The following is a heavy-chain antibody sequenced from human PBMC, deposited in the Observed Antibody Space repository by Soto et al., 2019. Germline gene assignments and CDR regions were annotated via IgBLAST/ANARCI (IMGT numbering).Heavy chain of an antibody. D-gene: IGHD6-13*01. CDR3: VRALSSAAGLYFDY. CDR1: GDSISWYY. Sequence: QVQLQESGPGLVKPSETLSLTCTVSGDSISWYYWRGIRQPAGKGMEWIGRIHTTESTNYNPSLKSRVTMSIDTSNNQFSLRLSSLTAADTAVYYCVRALSSAAGLYFDYWGQGTLVTVSS. CDR2: IHTTEST. V-gene: IGHV4-4*07. J-gene: IGHJ4*02.